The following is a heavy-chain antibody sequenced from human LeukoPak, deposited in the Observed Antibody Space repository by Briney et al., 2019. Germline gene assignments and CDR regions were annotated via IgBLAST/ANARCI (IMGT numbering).Heavy chain of an antibody. CDR3: ARVVPAATWFDP. D-gene: IGHD2-2*01. CDR1: GGSFSGYY. CDR2: INHSGST. J-gene: IGHJ5*02. V-gene: IGHV4-34*01. Sequence: SETPSLTCAVYGGSFSGYYWSWIRQPPGKGLEWIGEINHSGSTNYNPSLKSRVTISVDTSKNQFSLKLSSVTAADTAVYYCARVVPAATWFDPWGQGTLVTVSS.